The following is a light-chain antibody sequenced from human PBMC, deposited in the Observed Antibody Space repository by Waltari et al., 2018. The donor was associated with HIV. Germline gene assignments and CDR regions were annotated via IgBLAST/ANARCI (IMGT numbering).Light chain of an antibody. Sequence: SYELTQPSSVSVSPGQTASIPCSGEKLGDKYTFWYQKKPGQAPVLVIFQDTKRPSGIPARISASNSGNTATLIITGTQAVDEADYYCQAWASSSHVVFGGGTKLTVL. J-gene: IGLJ2*01. CDR1: KLGDKY. CDR3: QAWASSSHVV. V-gene: IGLV3-1*01. CDR2: QDT.